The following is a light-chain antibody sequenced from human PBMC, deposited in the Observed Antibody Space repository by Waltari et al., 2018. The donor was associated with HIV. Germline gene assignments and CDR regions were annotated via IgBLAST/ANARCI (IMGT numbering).Light chain of an antibody. CDR3: AARDDSLNVWV. J-gene: IGLJ3*02. CDR2: SNN. CDR1: TSNVGSNP. V-gene: IGLV1-44*01. Sequence: QSFLTQPPSASGTPGRRVVISCSGTTSNVGSNPVTWYRQVPGTAPKLLMFSNNQRPSGVTDRFSGSKSGTSASLAIKGLQSEDEADYYCAARDDSLNVWVFGGGTKLTVL.